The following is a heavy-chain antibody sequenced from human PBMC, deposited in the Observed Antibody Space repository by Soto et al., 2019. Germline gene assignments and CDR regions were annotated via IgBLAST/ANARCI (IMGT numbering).Heavy chain of an antibody. CDR3: ARGYSPALGHPWARVNWFDP. V-gene: IGHV4-59*01. CDR1: GGSMSDYY. J-gene: IGHJ5*02. CDR2: IYFIGNT. D-gene: IGHD1-1*01. Sequence: QVRLQESGPGRVKASETLSLTCTVSGGSMSDYYWSWIRQPPGKGLEWIGYIYFIGNTNYNPSLKSRVTMSMDTSRNQLSLNLTSVTAADTAVYYCARGYSPALGHPWARVNWFDPWGPGTLVTVSS.